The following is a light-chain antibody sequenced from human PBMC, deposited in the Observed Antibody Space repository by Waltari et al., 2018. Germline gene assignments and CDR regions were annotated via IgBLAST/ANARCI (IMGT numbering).Light chain of an antibody. CDR1: QSISGY. Sequence: EIVLTQSTATLSLSPGERATLSGRASQSISGYLAWYQQRPGQAPRLLIFDASKRAAGVPARFSGSGSGTDFTLTISGLEPEDFAVYSCQHRSNWPLFGGGTRVVIK. CDR2: DAS. J-gene: IGKJ4*01. V-gene: IGKV3-11*01. CDR3: QHRSNWPL.